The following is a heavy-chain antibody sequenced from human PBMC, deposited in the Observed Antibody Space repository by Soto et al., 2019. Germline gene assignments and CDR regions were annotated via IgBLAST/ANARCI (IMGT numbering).Heavy chain of an antibody. V-gene: IGHV4-4*02. D-gene: IGHD1-7*01. Sequence: XTLSLPCAVSGGSVTSNNWWTWVRQPPGQWLEWIGEIYRTGSTNYNPSLKSRVTISLDKSDNQFSLKLTSMTAAYTAVYYCASRDPGTSVDYWGQGTLVTVSS. J-gene: IGHJ4*02. CDR1: GGSVTSNNW. CDR2: IYRTGST. CDR3: ASRDPGTSVDY.